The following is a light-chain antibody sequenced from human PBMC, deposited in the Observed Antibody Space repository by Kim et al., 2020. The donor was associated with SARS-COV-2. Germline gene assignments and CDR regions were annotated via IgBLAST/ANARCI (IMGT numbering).Light chain of an antibody. CDR3: AAWDDSLNGWV. V-gene: IGLV1-44*01. CDR1: SSNIGSNT. J-gene: IGLJ3*02. CDR2: SNN. Sequence: ELTQPPSASGTPGQRVTISCSGSSSNIGSNTVNWYQQLPGTAPKLIIYSNNQRPSRVPDRFSGSKSGTSASLAISGIQSEDEADYYCAAWDDSLNGWVFGGGTQLTVL.